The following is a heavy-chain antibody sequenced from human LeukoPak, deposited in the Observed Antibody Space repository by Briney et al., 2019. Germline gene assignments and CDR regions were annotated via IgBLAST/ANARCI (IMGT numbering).Heavy chain of an antibody. J-gene: IGHJ4*02. V-gene: IGHV3-7*01. D-gene: IGHD3-10*01. CDR2: IKLDGSDK. Sequence: GGSLRLPCAASGFTFITYWMTWVRQFPGKGLERVANIKLDGSDKYYVDSVKGRFTISRDNAKNSLYLQMNSLRAEDTAVYYRARDRGWQSFDYWGQGTLVTVSS. CDR1: GFTFITYW. CDR3: ARDRGWQSFDY.